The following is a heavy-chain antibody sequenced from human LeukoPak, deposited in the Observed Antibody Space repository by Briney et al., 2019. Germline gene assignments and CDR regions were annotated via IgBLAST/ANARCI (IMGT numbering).Heavy chain of an antibody. D-gene: IGHD1-26*01. J-gene: IGHJ4*02. V-gene: IGHV3-66*02. CDR1: GFTVSSNY. CDR2: IYSGGST. Sequence: GGSLRLSCAASGFTVSSNYMSWVRQAPGKGLEWVSVIYSGGSTYYADCVKGRFTISRDNSKNTLYLQMNSLRAEDTAVYYCARVSGHLNFDYWGQGTLVTVSS. CDR3: ARVSGHLNFDY.